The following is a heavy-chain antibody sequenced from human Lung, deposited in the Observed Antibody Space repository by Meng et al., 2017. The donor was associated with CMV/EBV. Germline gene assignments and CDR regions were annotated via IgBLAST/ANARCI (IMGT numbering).Heavy chain of an antibody. CDR2: ISTNNGNT. V-gene: IGHV1-18*01. Sequence: LXXVSXXASGYSFTSYGISWVRQAPGQGLEWMGWISTNNGNTIYAQKLQDRVTMTRDTSTSTAYMELRSLRSDDTAVYYCARDMYGSGSYYYGMDVWVQGTXVTVSS. CDR3: ARDMYGSGSYYYGMDV. J-gene: IGHJ6*02. D-gene: IGHD3-10*01. CDR1: GYSFTSYG.